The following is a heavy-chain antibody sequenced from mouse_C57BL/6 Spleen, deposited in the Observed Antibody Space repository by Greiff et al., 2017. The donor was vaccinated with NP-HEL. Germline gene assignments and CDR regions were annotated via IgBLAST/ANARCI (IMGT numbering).Heavy chain of an antibody. CDR1: GFTFTDYY. V-gene: IGHV7-3*01. D-gene: IGHD2-4*01. Sequence: EVQRVESGGGLVQPGGSLSLSCAASGFTFTDYYMSWVRQPPGKALEWLGFIRNKANGYTTEYSASVKGRFTISRDNSQSILYLQMNALRAEDGATYYCARYHDYDGYFDYWGQGTTLTVSS. J-gene: IGHJ2*01. CDR3: ARYHDYDGYFDY. CDR2: IRNKANGYTT.